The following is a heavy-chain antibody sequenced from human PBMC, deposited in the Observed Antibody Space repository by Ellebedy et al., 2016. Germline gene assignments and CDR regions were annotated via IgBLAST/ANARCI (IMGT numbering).Heavy chain of an antibody. V-gene: IGHV5-51*01. CDR1: GYRFTDFW. CDR3: ARRGFEQLHVDY. Sequence: GESLKISXKVSGYRFTDFWIAWVRQMPGKGLEWMGMVYPGDSDVRYSPSFQGQVTISADRSINTAYLQWSSLKASDTAIYYCARRGFEQLHVDYWGQGTLVTVSS. CDR2: VYPGDSDV. J-gene: IGHJ4*02. D-gene: IGHD1/OR15-1a*01.